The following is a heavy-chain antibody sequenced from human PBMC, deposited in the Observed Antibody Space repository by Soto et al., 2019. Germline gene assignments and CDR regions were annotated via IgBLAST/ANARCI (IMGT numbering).Heavy chain of an antibody. CDR2: IYYSGST. Sequence: SETLSLTCTVSGGSISSYYWSWIRQPPGKGLEWIGYIYYSGSTNYNPSLKSRVTISVDTSKNQFSLKLSSVTAADTAVYYCASARYCSSTSCQEGNNWFDPWGQGTLVTVSS. CDR1: GGSISSYY. CDR3: ASARYCSSTSCQEGNNWFDP. J-gene: IGHJ5*02. D-gene: IGHD2-2*01. V-gene: IGHV4-59*01.